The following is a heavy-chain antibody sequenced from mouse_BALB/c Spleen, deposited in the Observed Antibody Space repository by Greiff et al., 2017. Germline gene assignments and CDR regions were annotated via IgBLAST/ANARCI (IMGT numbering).Heavy chain of an antibody. CDR1: GYAFTNYL. Sequence: QVQLQQSGAELVRPGTSVKVSCKASGYAFTNYLIEWVKQRPGQGLEWIGVINPGSGGTNYNEKFKGKATLTADKSSSTAYMQLSSLTSDDSAVYFCARCEDYDYLYYYAMDYWGQGTSVTVSS. CDR2: INPGSGGT. V-gene: IGHV1-54*01. J-gene: IGHJ4*01. D-gene: IGHD2-4*01. CDR3: ARCEDYDYLYYYAMDY.